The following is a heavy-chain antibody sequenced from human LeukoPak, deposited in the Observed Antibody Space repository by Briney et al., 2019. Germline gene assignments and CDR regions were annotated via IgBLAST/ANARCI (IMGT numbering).Heavy chain of an antibody. J-gene: IGHJ5*02. V-gene: IGHV3-21*01. Sequence: GGSLRLSCAASGFTFSSYSMTWVRQAPGQGLEWVSSISSSSSYIYYADSVKGRFTISRDNAKNSLYLQMNSLRAEDTAVYYCARDPVYGDYSAGWFDPWGQGTLVTVSS. CDR3: ARDPVYGDYSAGWFDP. CDR2: ISSSSSYI. CDR1: GFTFSSYS. D-gene: IGHD4-17*01.